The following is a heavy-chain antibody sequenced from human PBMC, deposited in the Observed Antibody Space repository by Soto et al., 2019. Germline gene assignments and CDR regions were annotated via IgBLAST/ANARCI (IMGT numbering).Heavy chain of an antibody. V-gene: IGHV3-33*06. D-gene: IGHD6-6*01. J-gene: IGHJ6*03. CDR2: IWYDGSYK. Sequence: PGGSLRLSCAASGFTFSSYGMHWVRQAPGKGLEWVALIWYDGSYKYYADSVKGRFTISRDNSKNTLYLQMNSLRAEDTAVYYCAKGRYSSSPADYYYYYMDVWGKGTTVTVS. CDR1: GFTFSSYG. CDR3: AKGRYSSSPADYYYYYMDV.